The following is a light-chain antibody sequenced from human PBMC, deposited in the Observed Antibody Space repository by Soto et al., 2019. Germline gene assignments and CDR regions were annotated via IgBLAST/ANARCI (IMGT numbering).Light chain of an antibody. CDR2: AVS. V-gene: IGLV2-8*01. J-gene: IGLJ1*01. Sequence: QSALTQPPSASGSPGQSVAISCTGTSRDVGGQNYVSGYQQHPGKAPKLIIYAVSNRPSGVPDRSSGSKSGNTASLTISGLRAEDEADYYCCSHAGNNNYVFGTGTKVTVL. CDR1: SRDVGGQNY. CDR3: CSHAGNNNYV.